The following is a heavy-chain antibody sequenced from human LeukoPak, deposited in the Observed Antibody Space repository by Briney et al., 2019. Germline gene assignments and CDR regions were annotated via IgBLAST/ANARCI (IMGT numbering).Heavy chain of an antibody. J-gene: IGHJ3*02. CDR2: ISNSGGST. CDR3: ARDPTTVVTIDAFDI. CDR1: GFTFSSYG. D-gene: IGHD4-23*01. V-gene: IGHV3-23*01. Sequence: PGGSLRLSCAASGFTFSSYGMSWVRQAPGKGLEWVSAISNSGGSTYYADSVKGRFTISRDNAKNSLYLQMNSLRAEDTAVYYCARDPTTVVTIDAFDIWGQGTMVTVSS.